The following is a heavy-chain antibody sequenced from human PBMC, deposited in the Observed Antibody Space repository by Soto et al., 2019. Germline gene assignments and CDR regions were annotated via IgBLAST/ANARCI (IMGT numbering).Heavy chain of an antibody. V-gene: IGHV4-59*08. J-gene: IGHJ4*02. CDR3: ARHSCSGGSCYSYHY. CDR2: IYYSGST. CDR1: GGSISSYY. D-gene: IGHD2-15*01. Sequence: NPSETLSLTCTVSGGSISSYYWSWIRQPPGKGLEWIGYIYYSGSTNYNPSLKSRVTISVDTSKNQFSLKLSSVTAADTAVYYCARHSCSGGSCYSYHYWGQGTLVTVS.